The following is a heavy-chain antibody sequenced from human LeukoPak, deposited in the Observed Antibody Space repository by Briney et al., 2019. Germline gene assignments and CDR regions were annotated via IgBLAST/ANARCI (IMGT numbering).Heavy chain of an antibody. D-gene: IGHD3-22*01. V-gene: IGHV1-8*03. Sequence: ASVKVSCRASGYTFTNYEINWVRQATGQGLEWMGWMNPNSGNTGYAQKFQGRVTITRNTSISTAYMELSSLRSEDTAVYYCARVGLSEHYYDSSGYLGGSDYWGQGTLVTVSS. CDR1: GYTFTNYE. J-gene: IGHJ4*02. CDR3: ARVGLSEHYYDSSGYLGGSDY. CDR2: MNPNSGNT.